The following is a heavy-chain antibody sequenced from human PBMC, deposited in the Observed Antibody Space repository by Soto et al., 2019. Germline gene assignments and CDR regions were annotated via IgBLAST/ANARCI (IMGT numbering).Heavy chain of an antibody. CDR2: ISGSGGST. CDR1: RFTFSGYS. D-gene: IGHD3-16*02. J-gene: IGHJ4*02. Sequence: EVQLLESGGGLVQPGGSLRLSCAASRFTFSGYSMSWVRQAPGKGVEWVSGISGSGGSTYYADSVKGRFTISRDNSESTLFLQMNSLRAEDTALYYCAKSYRDTWKHYYFDYWGQGTLVTVSS. V-gene: IGHV3-23*01. CDR3: AKSYRDTWKHYYFDY.